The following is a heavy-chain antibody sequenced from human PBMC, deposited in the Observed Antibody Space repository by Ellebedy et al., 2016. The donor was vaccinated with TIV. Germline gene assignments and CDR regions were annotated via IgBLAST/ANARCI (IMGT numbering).Heavy chain of an antibody. J-gene: IGHJ3*02. D-gene: IGHD1-26*01. V-gene: IGHV3-30*03. CDR2: ISYDGSNK. CDR3: ARGFRGIRTRYSAFDI. CDR1: GFTFSSYG. Sequence: GESLKISCAASGFTFSSYGMHWVRQAPGKGLEWVAVISYDGSNKYYADSVKGRFTISRDNAKNSLFLQMNSLRAEDTAIYYCARGFRGIRTRYSAFDIWGQGTLVTVSS.